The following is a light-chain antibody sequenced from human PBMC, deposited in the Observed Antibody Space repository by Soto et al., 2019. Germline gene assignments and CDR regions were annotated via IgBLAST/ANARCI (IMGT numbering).Light chain of an antibody. Sequence: EVVMTQSPATVSVSPGEGVTLSCRASQTISNDLAWYQQKPGQAPRLLIYGASTRATGVPARFSGGGSGTEFAIAISGLQSEDFAFYYCQQNNKWPPVTFGGGTKVEIK. CDR2: GAS. J-gene: IGKJ4*01. V-gene: IGKV3-15*01. CDR1: QTISND. CDR3: QQNNKWPPVT.